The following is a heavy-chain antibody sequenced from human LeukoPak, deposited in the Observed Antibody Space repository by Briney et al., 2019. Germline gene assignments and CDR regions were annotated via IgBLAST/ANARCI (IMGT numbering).Heavy chain of an antibody. J-gene: IGHJ4*02. CDR3: AKDSATGDLIFIFDY. V-gene: IGHV3-30*18. CDR2: ISYGGSNK. Sequence: PGGSLRLSCAASGFTFSSYGMHWVRQAPGKGLEWVAVISYGGSNKYYADSVKGRFTISRDNSKNTLYLQMNSLRAEDTAVYYCAKDSATGDLIFIFDYWGQGTLVTVSS. D-gene: IGHD7-27*01. CDR1: GFTFSSYG.